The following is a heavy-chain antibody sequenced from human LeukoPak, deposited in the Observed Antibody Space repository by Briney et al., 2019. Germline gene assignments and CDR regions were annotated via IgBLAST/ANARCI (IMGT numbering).Heavy chain of an antibody. CDR2: ISWNSGSI. D-gene: IGHD6-13*01. V-gene: IGHV3-9*01. CDR1: GFTFDDYA. J-gene: IGHJ4*02. CDR3: AKGPIAAFIDY. Sequence: GGSLRRSCAASGFTFDDYAMHWVRQAPGKGLEWVSGISWNSGSIGYADSVKGRFTISRDNAKNSLYLQMNSLRAEDTALYYCAKGPIAAFIDYWGQGTLVTVSS.